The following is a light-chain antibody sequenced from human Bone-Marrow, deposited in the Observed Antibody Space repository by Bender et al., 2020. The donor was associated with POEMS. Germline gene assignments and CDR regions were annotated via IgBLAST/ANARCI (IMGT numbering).Light chain of an antibody. V-gene: IGLV1-50*01. CDR2: YND. J-gene: IGLJ3*02. CDR1: SSNTGSGYD. CDR3: AAWDDSLNAWV. Sequence: QSVLTQPPSVSGAPGQRVTISCTGSSSNTGSGYDINWYQHLPGTAPKLLIYYNDLLSPGVSDRFSGSKSGTSASLAISGLQSEDEADYYCAAWDDSLNAWVFGGGTNLTVL.